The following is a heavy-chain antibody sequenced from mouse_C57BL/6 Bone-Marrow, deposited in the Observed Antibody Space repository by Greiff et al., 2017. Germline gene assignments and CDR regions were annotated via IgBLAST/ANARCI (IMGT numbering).Heavy chain of an antibody. CDR3: ARSVVATRLWYFDV. J-gene: IGHJ1*03. Sequence: EVKVVESGGGLVQPGGSLKLSCAASGFTFSDYYMYWVRQTPEKRLEWVAYISNGGGSTYYPDTVKGRFTISRDNAKNTLYLQMSRLKSEDTAMYYCARSVVATRLWYFDVWGTGTTVTVSS. V-gene: IGHV5-12*01. CDR2: ISNGGGST. CDR1: GFTFSDYY. D-gene: IGHD1-1*01.